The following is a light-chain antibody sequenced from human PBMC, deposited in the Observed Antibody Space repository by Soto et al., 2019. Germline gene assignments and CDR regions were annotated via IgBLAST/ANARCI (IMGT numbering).Light chain of an antibody. CDR2: GAS. V-gene: IGKV3-20*01. CDR1: QSDSSSY. Sequence: ELVLTQSPGTLSLSPGERATLSCRASQSDSSSYLAWYQQKPGQAPRLLIYGASSRATGIPDRFSGSGSGTDFTLTISRLEPEDFALYYCQQYGSSPWTFGQGTKV. CDR3: QQYGSSPWT. J-gene: IGKJ1*01.